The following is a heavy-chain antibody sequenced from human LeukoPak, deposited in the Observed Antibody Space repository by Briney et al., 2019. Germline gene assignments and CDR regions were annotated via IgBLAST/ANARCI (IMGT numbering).Heavy chain of an antibody. V-gene: IGHV3-64*01. J-gene: IGHJ4*02. CDR2: ISSNGDST. D-gene: IGHD3-3*01. CDR1: GFTFSNYA. Sequence: GGSLRLSCVASGFTFSNYAMHWVRQAPGKGLEYVSAISSNGDSTYYANSVKGRFTISRDNAKNSLYLQMNSLRAEDTAVYYCARGITIFGVSEDYWGQGTLVTVSS. CDR3: ARGITIFGVSEDY.